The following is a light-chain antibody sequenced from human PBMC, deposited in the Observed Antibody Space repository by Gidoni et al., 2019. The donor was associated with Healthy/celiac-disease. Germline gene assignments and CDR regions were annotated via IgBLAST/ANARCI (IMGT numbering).Light chain of an antibody. Sequence: EIVFTQSPATLSLSPGERATLSCRASQSVSSYLAWYQKKPGQAPRLLIYDASNRATGIPARFSGSGSGKDFTLIISSLEPEDFAVYYCQQRSNWLTFGGGTQVEIK. V-gene: IGKV3-11*01. CDR2: DAS. J-gene: IGKJ4*01. CDR1: QSVSSY. CDR3: QQRSNWLT.